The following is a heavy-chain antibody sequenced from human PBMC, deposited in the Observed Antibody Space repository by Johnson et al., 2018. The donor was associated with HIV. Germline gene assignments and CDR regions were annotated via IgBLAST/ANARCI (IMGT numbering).Heavy chain of an antibody. D-gene: IGHD1-26*01. Sequence: QVQLAESGGGVVQPGRSLRLSCSASGFTFTSYTIHWVRQAPGKGLEWVALISSDGTNKYSADSVKGRFTISRDNAKNSLYLQMNSLRAEDTALYYCARVWSGSYYSNAFDIWGQGTMVTVSS. CDR2: ISSDGTNK. CDR1: GFTFTSYT. CDR3: ARVWSGSYYSNAFDI. J-gene: IGHJ3*02. V-gene: IGHV3-30-3*01.